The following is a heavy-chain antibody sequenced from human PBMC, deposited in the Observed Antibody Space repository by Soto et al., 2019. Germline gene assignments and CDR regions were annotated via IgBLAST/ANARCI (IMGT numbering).Heavy chain of an antibody. CDR2: ISYDGSNK. V-gene: IGHV3-30-3*01. D-gene: IGHD2-21*02. CDR1: GFTFSSYA. CDR3: ARGLMSGGDDY. J-gene: IGHJ4*02. Sequence: QVQLVESGGGVVQPGRSLRLSCAASGFTFSSYAMHWVRQAPGKGLEWVAVISYDGSNKYYADSVKGRFTISRDNSKNTLELQMNSLRAEDTAVYYCARGLMSGGDDYWGQGTLVTVSS.